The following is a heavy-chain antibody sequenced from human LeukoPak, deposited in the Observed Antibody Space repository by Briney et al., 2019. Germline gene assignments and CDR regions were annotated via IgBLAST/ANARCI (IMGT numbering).Heavy chain of an antibody. Sequence: ASVKVSCKASGYTFTSYGISWVRQAPGQGRGWMGGISAYNGNTNYSQKLQGRVTMTTDTSTSTAYMELRSLRSDDTAVYYSARSWRFCSGDSCYPIDYWGQGTLVTVSS. CDR1: GYTFTSYG. CDR3: ARSWRFCSGDSCYPIDY. V-gene: IGHV1-18*01. D-gene: IGHD2-15*01. CDR2: ISAYNGNT. J-gene: IGHJ4*02.